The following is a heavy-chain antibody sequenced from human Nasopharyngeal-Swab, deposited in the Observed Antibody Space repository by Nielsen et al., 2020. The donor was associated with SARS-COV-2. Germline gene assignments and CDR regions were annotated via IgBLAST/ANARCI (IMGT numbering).Heavy chain of an antibody. J-gene: IGHJ6*02. D-gene: IGHD1-26*01. V-gene: IGHV5-51*01. CDR1: GYRFTDYW. Sequence: GESLKISCAPSGYRFTDYWIVWVRQAPGKGLECMGTIFPGDSDTRYSPSFEGRVTISVDQSITTAYLHWTSLKASDTAKYYCAIGAAVGTLFHGMDVWGQGTMVTVSS. CDR2: IFPGDSDT. CDR3: AIGAAVGTLFHGMDV.